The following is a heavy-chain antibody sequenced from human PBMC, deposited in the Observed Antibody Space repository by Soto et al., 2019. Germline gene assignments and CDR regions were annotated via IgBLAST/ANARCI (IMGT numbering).Heavy chain of an antibody. J-gene: IGHJ1*01. CDR2: INAGNGNT. CDR1: GYTFTSYA. CDR3: ARAGVCSGCCCYGIEH. V-gene: IGHV1-3*01. Sequence: QVQLVQSGAEVKKPGASVKVSCKASGYTFTSYAMTWVRQAPAQRLEWMGWINAGNGNTKYSQKFQGRVTITRDTSASTAYMELSSLRSEDTAVYYCARAGVCSGCCCYGIEHWGQGTLVTVSS. D-gene: IGHD2-15*01.